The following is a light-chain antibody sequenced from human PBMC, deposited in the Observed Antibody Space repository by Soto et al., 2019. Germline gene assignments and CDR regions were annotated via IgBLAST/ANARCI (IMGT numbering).Light chain of an antibody. CDR3: QQYSTYPLT. CDR1: QSVTTW. J-gene: IGKJ5*01. Sequence: DIQMTQSPSTLSASVGDRVTITCRASQSVTTWLDWYQQKPGKAPKLLIYKASNLESGLPSRFTGSGSGTEFTLTISSLQSDDFATYYCQQYSTYPLTFGQGTRLEIK. V-gene: IGKV1-5*03. CDR2: KAS.